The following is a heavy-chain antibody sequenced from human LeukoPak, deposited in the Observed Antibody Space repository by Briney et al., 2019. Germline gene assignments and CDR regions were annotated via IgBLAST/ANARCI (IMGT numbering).Heavy chain of an antibody. J-gene: IGHJ5*02. Sequence: ASVKVSCKASGGTFSSYAISWVRQAPGQGLEWMGRIIPIFGTANYAQKFQGRVTITTDESTSTAYMELSSLRSEDTAVYYCARQLLKRITGTTLQNGFDPWGQGTLVTVSS. CDR2: IIPIFGTA. D-gene: IGHD1-7*01. V-gene: IGHV1-69*05. CDR1: GGTFSSYA. CDR3: ARQLLKRITGTTLQNGFDP.